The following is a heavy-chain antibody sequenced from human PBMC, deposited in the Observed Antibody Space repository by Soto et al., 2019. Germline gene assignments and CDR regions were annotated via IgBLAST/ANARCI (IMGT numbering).Heavy chain of an antibody. CDR3: ANGGKQSVAY. J-gene: IGHJ4*02. D-gene: IGHD3-16*01. CDR1: GFTSSTYD. Sequence: GGSLRLSCITSGFTSSTYDMSWVRQAPGKGLEWVSVITASGDNTYYADSVRGRFTISRDNSKNTLYLQMNSLRAEDTAVYYCANGGKQSVAYWGQGTLVTVSS. CDR2: ITASGDNT. V-gene: IGHV3-23*01.